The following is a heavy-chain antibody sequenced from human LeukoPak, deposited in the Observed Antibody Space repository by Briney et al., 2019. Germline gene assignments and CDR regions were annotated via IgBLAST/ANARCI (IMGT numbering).Heavy chain of an antibody. CDR2: ISSSGLYI. D-gene: IGHD6-19*01. Sequence: PGGSLRLSCAVSGFIFRSYTMNWVRQAPEKGLEWVSSISSSGLYIYYAESMKGRFTISRDNARNSLYLQMNSLRAEDAAVYYCARQSSGWYSLDYWGQGTLVTVSS. CDR1: GFIFRSYT. V-gene: IGHV3-21*01. J-gene: IGHJ4*02. CDR3: ARQSSGWYSLDY.